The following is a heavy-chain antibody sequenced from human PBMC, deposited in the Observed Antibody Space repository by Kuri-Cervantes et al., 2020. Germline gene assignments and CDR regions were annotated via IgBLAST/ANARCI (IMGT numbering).Heavy chain of an antibody. CDR3: ARDDLAAAVDY. V-gene: IGHV3-23*01. CDR2: ISGSGGST. J-gene: IGHJ4*02. CDR1: GFTFGDYA. D-gene: IGHD6-13*01. Sequence: GESLKISCTASGFTFGDYAMSWVRQAPGKGLEWVSAISGSGGSTYYADSVKGRFTISRDNSKNTLYLQMNSLRAEDTAVYYCARDDLAAAVDYWGQGTLVTVSS.